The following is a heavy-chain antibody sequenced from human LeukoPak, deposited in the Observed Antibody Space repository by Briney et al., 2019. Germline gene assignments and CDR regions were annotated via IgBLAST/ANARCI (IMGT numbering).Heavy chain of an antibody. CDR2: MNPNSGNT. CDR1: GYTFTSYD. CDR3: ARGAKRRNWLDP. J-gene: IGHJ5*02. Sequence: ASVKVSCKASGYTFTSYDINWVRQATGQGLEWMGWMNPNSGNTGYAQKFQGRVTMTRNTSISTAYMELSSLRSEDTAVYYCARGAKRRNWLDPWGQGTLVTVSS. V-gene: IGHV1-8*01.